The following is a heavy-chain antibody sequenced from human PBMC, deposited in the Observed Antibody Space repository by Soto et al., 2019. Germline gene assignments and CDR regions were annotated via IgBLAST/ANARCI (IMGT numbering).Heavy chain of an antibody. CDR2: ISGSGGST. Sequence: EVQLLESGGGLVQPGGSLRLSCAASGFTFSSYAMSWVRQAPGKGLEWVSAISGSGGSTYYADSVKGWFTISRDNSKNTLYLQMISVIAEDTAVYYCAKLGCHFDYLCQGTLVTVSS. D-gene: IGHD7-27*01. J-gene: IGHJ4*02. CDR3: AKLGCHFDY. V-gene: IGHV3-23*01. CDR1: GFTFSSYA.